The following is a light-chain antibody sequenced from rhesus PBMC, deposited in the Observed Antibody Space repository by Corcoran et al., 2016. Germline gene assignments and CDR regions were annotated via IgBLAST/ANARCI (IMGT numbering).Light chain of an antibody. CDR3: ASYAASDTYI. J-gene: IGLJ1*01. CDR1: SSDIGRYNY. V-gene: IGLV2-11*01. Sequence: QSAPIQSPSVSGSLGQSVTISCTGTSSDIGRYNYDSWYRQQPGTTTKLMMYKVNMRPSGVSDRFSGSKSGKTASLTISELQTEDEADYYCASYAASDTYIFGGGTRLTAL. CDR2: KVN.